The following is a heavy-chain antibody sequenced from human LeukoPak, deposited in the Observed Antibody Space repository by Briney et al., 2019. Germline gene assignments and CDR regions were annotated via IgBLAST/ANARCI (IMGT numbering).Heavy chain of an antibody. Sequence: GSLRLSCVASGFIFSSYSMNWVRQAPGKGLEWVSSISSSSSYIYYADSVKGRFTISRDNAKNSLYLQMNSLRAEDTAVYYCARDRPMIVVADAFDIWGQGTMVTVSS. J-gene: IGHJ3*02. CDR1: GFIFSSYS. CDR3: ARDRPMIVVADAFDI. D-gene: IGHD3-22*01. CDR2: ISSSSSYI. V-gene: IGHV3-21*01.